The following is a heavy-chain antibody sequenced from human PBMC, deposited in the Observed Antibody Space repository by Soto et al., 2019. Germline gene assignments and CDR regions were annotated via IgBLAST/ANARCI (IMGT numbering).Heavy chain of an antibody. CDR1: GYTFTSYD. CDR3: ARGVDAGVDV. Sequence: QVQLVQSGAEVTKPGASVKVSCKASGYTFTSYDINWVRQATGQGLEWMGWMSPNSGATGYAQKFQGRVTMTRDTSISTAYMELSTLRSDDTAIYYCARGVDAGVDVWGQGSTVTVSS. J-gene: IGHJ6*02. V-gene: IGHV1-8*01. D-gene: IGHD1-1*01. CDR2: MSPNSGAT.